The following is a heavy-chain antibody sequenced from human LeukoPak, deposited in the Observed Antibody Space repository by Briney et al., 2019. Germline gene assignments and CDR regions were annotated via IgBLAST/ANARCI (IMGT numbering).Heavy chain of an antibody. CDR3: ARQSVPQYSTVDY. J-gene: IGHJ4*02. V-gene: IGHV4-59*08. D-gene: IGHD6-13*01. CDR1: GGSISSYY. CDR2: IYYSGST. Sequence: SETLSLTCTVSGGSISSYYWSWIRQPPGKGLEWIGNIYYSGSTNYNPSLKSRVTISVDTSKNQFSLKLSSVTAADTAVYYCARQSVPQYSTVDYWGQGTLVTVSS.